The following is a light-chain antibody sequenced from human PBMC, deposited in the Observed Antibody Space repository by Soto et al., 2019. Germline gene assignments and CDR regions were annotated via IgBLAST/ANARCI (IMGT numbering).Light chain of an antibody. CDR2: GAS. CDR1: QSVSSN. CDR3: QQYKNWPRT. J-gene: IGKJ2*01. V-gene: IGKV3-15*01. Sequence: EIVMTQSPATLSVSPGERATLSCRASQSVSSNLAWYQQKPGQAPRLLIYGASTSATGIPARFSGSGSGTEFTLTISSLQSEDFAVYYCQQYKNWPRTFGQVTKLEIK.